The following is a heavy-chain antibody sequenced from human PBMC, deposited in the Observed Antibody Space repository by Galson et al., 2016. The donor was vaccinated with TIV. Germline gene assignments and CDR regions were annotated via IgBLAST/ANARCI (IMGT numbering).Heavy chain of an antibody. V-gene: IGHV1-69*13. CDR2: IIPLFGTA. CDR3: AKDRNTALDTYGYYYGMDV. Sequence: SVKVSCKASGDTFTSYPFNWVRQAPGQGLEWMGGIIPLFGTANYAQKFQGRVTVTADESTSTVYLDLSSLRSEDTAVYYCAKDRNTALDTYGYYYGMDVWGQGTTVTVSS. J-gene: IGHJ6*02. CDR1: GDTFTSYP. D-gene: IGHD5-18*01.